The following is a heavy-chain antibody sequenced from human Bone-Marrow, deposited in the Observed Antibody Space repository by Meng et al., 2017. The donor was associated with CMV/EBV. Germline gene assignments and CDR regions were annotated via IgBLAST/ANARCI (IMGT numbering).Heavy chain of an antibody. D-gene: IGHD3-9*01. J-gene: IGHJ6*02. CDR1: GFTFDDYG. CDR2: ISWDGRSI. Sequence: GESLKISCVASGFTFDDYGMSWVRQAPGQGQEWVSGISWDGRSIGYADSVKGRFTTSRDNAENTLFLQMNSLRAEDTAVYYCARCLSDYHILTSRVNYYGMDVWGQGTTVTVSS. V-gene: IGHV3-20*04. CDR3: ARCLSDYHILTSRVNYYGMDV.